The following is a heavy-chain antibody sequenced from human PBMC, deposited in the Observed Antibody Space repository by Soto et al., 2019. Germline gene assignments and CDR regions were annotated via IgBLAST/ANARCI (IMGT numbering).Heavy chain of an antibody. Sequence: SQTLSLTCAISGGSVSDDSAAWTWIRQSPSRGLECLGRTYYSSVWNTDYALSVKSRITINVDAARSQFSLRLSSVTPEDTAVYYCARERSTEWFRCRNESWGYGTPVTVFS. V-gene: IGHV6-1*01. CDR1: GGSVSDDSAA. CDR3: ARERSTEWFRCRNES. D-gene: IGHD3-3*01. J-gene: IGHJ4*01. CDR2: TYYSSVWNT.